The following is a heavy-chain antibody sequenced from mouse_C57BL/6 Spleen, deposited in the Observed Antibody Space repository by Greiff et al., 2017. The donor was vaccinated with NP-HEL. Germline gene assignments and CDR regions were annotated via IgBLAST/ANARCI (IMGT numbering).Heavy chain of an antibody. CDR1: GYAFSSYW. J-gene: IGHJ4*01. CDR3: ARRGDGNYGAMDY. V-gene: IGHV1-80*01. Sequence: QVHVKQSGAELVKPGASVKISCKASGYAFSSYWMNWVKQRPGKGLEWIGQIYPGDGDTNYNGKFKGKATLTADKSSSTAYMQLSSLTSEDSAVYFCARRGDGNYGAMDYWGQGTSVTVSS. D-gene: IGHD2-1*01. CDR2: IYPGDGDT.